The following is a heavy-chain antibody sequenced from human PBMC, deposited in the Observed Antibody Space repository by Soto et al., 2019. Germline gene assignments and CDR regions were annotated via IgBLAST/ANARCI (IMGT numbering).Heavy chain of an antibody. V-gene: IGHV1-69*13. CDR3: ARERYSVSSLPYYYDGKDV. CDR1: GGTFSSYA. D-gene: IGHD1-26*01. Sequence: SSGKVSWKDSGGTFSSYAMNWVRQAPGQRLEWMGGIIPIFGTANYAQKFQGRVTSTADESTSTAYIELSSLRSEDTAVYYCARERYSVSSLPYYYDGKDVRGQGTTGTGSS. J-gene: IGHJ6*01. CDR2: IIPIFGTA.